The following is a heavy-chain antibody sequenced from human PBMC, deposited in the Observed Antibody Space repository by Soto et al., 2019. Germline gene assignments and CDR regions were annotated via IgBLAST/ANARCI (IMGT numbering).Heavy chain of an antibody. CDR3: ASFYYSDSSAYLDY. CDR1: GFSISSGYY. J-gene: IGHJ4*02. D-gene: IGHD3-22*01. Sequence: SETLSLTCAVSGFSISSGYYWAWIRQPPGKGLEWIGSLYHSGTTYYNPPLKSRVTISVDTSKNRFSLKLSSVTAADTAVYYCASFYYSDSSAYLDYWGQGTMVTVYS. CDR2: LYHSGTT. V-gene: IGHV4-38-2*01.